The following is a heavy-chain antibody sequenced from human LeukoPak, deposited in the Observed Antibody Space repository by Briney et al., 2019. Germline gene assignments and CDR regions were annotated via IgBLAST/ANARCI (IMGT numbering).Heavy chain of an antibody. Sequence: PGGSLRLSCAASEFTFSGYWMHWVRQAPGKGLEWVSYISSSGSTIYYADSVKGRFTISRDNAKNSLYLQMNSLRAEDTAVYYCARDHYDSSGPNFLYFDYWGQGTLVTVSS. V-gene: IGHV3-48*04. CDR1: EFTFSGYW. CDR2: ISSSGSTI. D-gene: IGHD3-22*01. CDR3: ARDHYDSSGPNFLYFDY. J-gene: IGHJ4*02.